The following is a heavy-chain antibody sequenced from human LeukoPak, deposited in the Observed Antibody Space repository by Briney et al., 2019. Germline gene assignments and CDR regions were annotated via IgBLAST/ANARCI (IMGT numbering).Heavy chain of an antibody. CDR1: GFTFSDYY. CDR3: ARDGTDYSDRGAYPLDY. Sequence: GGSLRLSCAASGFTFSDYYMSWIRQAPGKGLEWVSYISSSGSTIHYADSVKGRFTISRDNAKNSLYLQMNSLRAEDTAVYYCARDGTDYSDRGAYPLDYWGQGSLVTVSS. CDR2: ISSSGSTI. D-gene: IGHD3-22*01. J-gene: IGHJ4*02. V-gene: IGHV3-11*01.